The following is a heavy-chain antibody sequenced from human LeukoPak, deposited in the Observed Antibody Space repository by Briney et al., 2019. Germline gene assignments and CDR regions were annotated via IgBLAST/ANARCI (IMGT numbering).Heavy chain of an antibody. CDR2: VSGSGDDT. CDR1: GFPFSSYA. D-gene: IGHD5-18*01. CDR3: AKDPLNTVMVSPTFDY. J-gene: IGHJ4*02. V-gene: IGHV3-23*01. Sequence: GGSLRLSCVVSGFPFSSYAMSWVRQAPGKGLEWVSGVSGSGDDTYYAASVKGRFIVSRDTSKNTLYLQMNSLRAEDTAVYYCAKDPLNTVMVSPTFDYWGQGTLVTVSS.